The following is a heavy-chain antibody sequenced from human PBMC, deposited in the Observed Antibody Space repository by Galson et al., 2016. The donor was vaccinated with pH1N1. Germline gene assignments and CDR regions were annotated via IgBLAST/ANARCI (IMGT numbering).Heavy chain of an antibody. Sequence: SLRLSCATSGFSVSSNYMNWVRQAPGKGLEWDSVLYPGETTYYADSVKGRFTISRDNSKNTLFLQMNSLRADDTAVYYCAGGPTRAQLEDHWGQGTLVTVSS. CDR1: GFSVSSNY. J-gene: IGHJ4*02. D-gene: IGHD6-13*01. CDR2: LYPGETT. V-gene: IGHV3-53*01. CDR3: AGGPTRAQLEDH.